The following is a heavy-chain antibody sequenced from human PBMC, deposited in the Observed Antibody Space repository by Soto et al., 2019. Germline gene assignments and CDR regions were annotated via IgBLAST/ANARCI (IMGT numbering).Heavy chain of an antibody. Sequence: GGSLRLSCAASGFTFSSYAMSWVRQAPGKGLEWVSAISGSGGSTYYADSVKGRFTNSKDNSKNTLDLQMNSLRAEDTAVYYCAKVGIVGATYNWFDPWGQGTLVTVSS. J-gene: IGHJ5*02. CDR3: AKVGIVGATYNWFDP. CDR2: ISGSGGST. V-gene: IGHV3-23*01. CDR1: GFTFSSYA. D-gene: IGHD1-26*01.